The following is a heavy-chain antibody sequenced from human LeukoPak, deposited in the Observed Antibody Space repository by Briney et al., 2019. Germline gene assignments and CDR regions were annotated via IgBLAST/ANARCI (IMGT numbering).Heavy chain of an antibody. J-gene: IGHJ4*02. D-gene: IGHD3-22*01. V-gene: IGHV1-46*01. CDR1: GYTFTSYY. Sequence: ASVKVSCKASGYTFTSYYMHWVRQALGQGLEWMGIINPSGGSTSYAQKFQGRVTMTRDTSTSTVYMELSSLRSEDTAVYYCARDMGQEGVDDSSGYYYFDYWGQGTLVTVSS. CDR3: ARDMGQEGVDDSSGYYYFDY. CDR2: INPSGGST.